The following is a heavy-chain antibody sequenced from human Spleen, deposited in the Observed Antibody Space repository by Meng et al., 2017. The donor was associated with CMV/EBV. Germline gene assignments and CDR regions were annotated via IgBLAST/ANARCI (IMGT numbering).Heavy chain of an antibody. D-gene: IGHD4-17*01. CDR1: SDYISSGGYY. CDR2: IYYSGST. CDR3: ARASGSTVTFDY. J-gene: IGHJ4*02. Sequence: TVFSDYISSGGYYWTWVRQHPGKGLEWIGYIYYSGSTYYNPSLKSRVTMSLDTSNNQFSLNLSSLTAADTAVYYCARASGSTVTFDYWGQGTLVTVSS. V-gene: IGHV4-31*02.